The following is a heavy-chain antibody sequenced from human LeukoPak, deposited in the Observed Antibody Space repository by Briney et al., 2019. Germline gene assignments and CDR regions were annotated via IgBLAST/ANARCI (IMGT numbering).Heavy chain of an antibody. V-gene: IGHV3-74*01. CDR2: INSDGSST. CDR1: GFTFSSYG. J-gene: IGHJ5*02. D-gene: IGHD3-22*01. CDR3: ASMGDSSGYLRYNWFDP. Sequence: PGGSLRLSCAASGFTFSSYGITWVRQAPGKGLVWVSRINSDGSSTSYADSVKGRFTISRDNAKNTLYLQMNSLRAEDTAVYYCASMGDSSGYLRYNWFDPWGQGTLVTVSS.